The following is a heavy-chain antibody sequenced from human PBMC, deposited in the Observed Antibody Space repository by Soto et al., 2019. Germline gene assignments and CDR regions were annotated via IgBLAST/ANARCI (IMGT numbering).Heavy chain of an antibody. CDR1: GFTFSSYA. CDR3: AKDGRLRYFDWLSPPDY. D-gene: IGHD3-9*01. CDR2: ISGSGGGT. Sequence: EVQLLESGGGLVQPGGSLRLSCAASGFTFSSYAMSWVRQAPGKGLEWVSAISGSGGGTYYADSVKGRFTISRDNSKNTLYLQMNSLRAEDTAVYYCAKDGRLRYFDWLSPPDYWSQGTLVTVSS. V-gene: IGHV3-23*01. J-gene: IGHJ4*02.